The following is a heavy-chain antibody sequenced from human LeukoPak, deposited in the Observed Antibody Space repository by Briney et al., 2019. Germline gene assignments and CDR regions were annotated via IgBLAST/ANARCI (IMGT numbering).Heavy chain of an antibody. CDR2: INPNSGGT. D-gene: IGHD2-2*01. J-gene: IGHJ4*02. CDR3: ARGGGWAYCSSTSCLFLHY. V-gene: IGHV1-2*02. Sequence: ASVKVSCKASGYTFTGYYMHWVRQAPGQGLEWMGWINPNSGGTNYAQKFQGRVTMTRDTSISTAYMELSRLRSDDTAVYYCARGGGWAYCSSTSCLFLHYWGQGTLVTVSS. CDR1: GYTFTGYY.